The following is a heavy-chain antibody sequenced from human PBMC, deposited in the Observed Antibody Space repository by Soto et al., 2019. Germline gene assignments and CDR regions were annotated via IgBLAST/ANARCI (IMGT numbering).Heavy chain of an antibody. V-gene: IGHV5-10-1*01. CDR3: ARNLRLGELSLLPHYYYGMDV. Sequence: GESLKISCKGSGYSFTSYWISWVRQMPGKGLEWMGRIDPSDSYTNYSPSFQGHVTISADKSISTAYLQGSSLKAPDTAMYYWARNLRLGELSLLPHYYYGMDVWGQGTTVTVSS. CDR2: IDPSDSYT. J-gene: IGHJ6*02. CDR1: GYSFTSYW. D-gene: IGHD3-16*02.